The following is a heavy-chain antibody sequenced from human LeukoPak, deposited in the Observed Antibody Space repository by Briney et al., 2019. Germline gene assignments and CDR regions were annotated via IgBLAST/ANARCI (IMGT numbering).Heavy chain of an antibody. CDR3: IRSSGYLDY. CDR1: GFTFSSYS. J-gene: IGHJ4*02. V-gene: IGHV3-74*01. D-gene: IGHD3-22*01. CDR2: IDPDGNSI. Sequence: GGSLRLSCAASGFTFSSYSMNWVRQAPGKGLVWVSRIDPDGNSIVYADSVKGRFTISRDNAKNTLYLQMSSLRADDTALYYCIRSSGYLDYWGQGTLVTVSS.